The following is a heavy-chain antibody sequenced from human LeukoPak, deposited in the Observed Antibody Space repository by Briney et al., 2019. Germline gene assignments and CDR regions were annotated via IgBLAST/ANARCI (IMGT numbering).Heavy chain of an antibody. V-gene: IGHV1-69*13. CDR3: ATEPPRIAAADSQFDY. D-gene: IGHD6-13*01. CDR2: IIPIFGTA. CDR1: GGTFSSYA. Sequence: SVKVSCKASGGTFSSYAISWVRQAPGQGLEWMGGIIPIFGTANYAQKFQGRVTITADESTSTAYMELSSLRSEDTAVYYCATEPPRIAAADSQFDYWGQGTLVTVSS. J-gene: IGHJ4*02.